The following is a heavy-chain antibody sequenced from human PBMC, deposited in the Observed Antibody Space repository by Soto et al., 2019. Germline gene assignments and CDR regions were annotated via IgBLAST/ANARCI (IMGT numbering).Heavy chain of an antibody. CDR1: GFTFSSYS. J-gene: IGHJ6*02. D-gene: IGHD3-3*01. V-gene: IGHV3-48*02. CDR2: ISSSSSTI. CDR3: ASVTIFGEYYGMDV. Sequence: GGSLRLSCAASGFTFSSYSMNWVRQAPGKGLEWVSYISSSSSTIYYADSVKGRFTISRDNAKNSLYLQMNSLRDEDTAVYYCASVTIFGEYYGMDVWGQGTTVTVSS.